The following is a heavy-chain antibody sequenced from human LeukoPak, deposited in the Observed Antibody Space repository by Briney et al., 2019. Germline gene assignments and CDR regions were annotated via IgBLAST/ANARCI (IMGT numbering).Heavy chain of an antibody. J-gene: IGHJ6*03. D-gene: IGHD2-2*01. CDR3: ARTGGVPAAVSHYMDV. Sequence: SVKVSCKASGGTFSSYAISWVRQAPGQGLEWMGGIIPMFGTANYAQKFQGRITITTDESTTTAYMELSSLRSEDTAVYYCARTGGVPAAVSHYMDVWGKGTTVTVSS. CDR2: IIPMFGTA. V-gene: IGHV1-69*05. CDR1: GGTFSSYA.